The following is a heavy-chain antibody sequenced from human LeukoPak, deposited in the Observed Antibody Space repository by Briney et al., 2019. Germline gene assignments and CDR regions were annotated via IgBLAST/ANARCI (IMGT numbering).Heavy chain of an antibody. CDR1: GFTFSSYT. CDR2: ISGSSSYI. V-gene: IGHV3-21*01. Sequence: GGSLRLSCAGTGFTFSSYTMNWVRQAAGKGLEWVSSISGSSSYIYNADSVKGRFSISRDNAKNSLYLQMNSLRAEDTAVYYCARGYNYRPGYMDVWGKGTTVTVSS. CDR3: ARGYNYRPGYMDV. D-gene: IGHD1-20*01. J-gene: IGHJ6*03.